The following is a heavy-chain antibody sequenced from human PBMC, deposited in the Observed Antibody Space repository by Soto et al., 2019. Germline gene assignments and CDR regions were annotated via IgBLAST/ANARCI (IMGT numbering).Heavy chain of an antibody. Sequence: QVQLVESGGGVVQPGRSLRLSCAASGFTFSSYGMHWVRQAPGKGLEWVAVIWYDGSNKYYADSVKGRFTISRDNSKNTLYLQMNSLRAEDTAVYYCARDPVKVAAAGKIFDYWGQGTLVTVSS. V-gene: IGHV3-33*01. CDR2: IWYDGSNK. J-gene: IGHJ4*02. CDR1: GFTFSSYG. D-gene: IGHD6-13*01. CDR3: ARDPVKVAAAGKIFDY.